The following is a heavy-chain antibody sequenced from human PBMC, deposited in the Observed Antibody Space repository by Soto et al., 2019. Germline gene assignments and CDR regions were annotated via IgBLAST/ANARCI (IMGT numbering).Heavy chain of an antibody. V-gene: IGHV1-2*04. CDR2: INPKSGGT. Sequence: ASVKVSCKASGYSFTDYHIHWVRQAPGQGLEWLGRINPKSGGTSTAQKFQGWVTMTRDRSISIVYMELTRLRSDDTAVYFCARGHSTDCSNGVCSFFYNHDMDVWGQGTTVTVSS. D-gene: IGHD2-8*01. CDR3: ARGHSTDCSNGVCSFFYNHDMDV. CDR1: GYSFTDYH. J-gene: IGHJ6*02.